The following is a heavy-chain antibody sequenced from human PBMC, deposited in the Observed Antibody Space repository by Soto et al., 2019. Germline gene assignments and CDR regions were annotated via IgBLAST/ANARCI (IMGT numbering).Heavy chain of an antibody. CDR3: ARVVAARRGHNWFDP. CDR1: GYTFTSYD. V-gene: IGHV1-8*01. Sequence: QVQLVQSGAEVKKPGASVKVSCKASGYTFTSYDINWVRQATGQGLEWMGWMNPNSGNTGYAQKFQGRVTMTRNTSISTAYMELCSLRSEDTAVYYCARVVAARRGHNWFDPWGQGTLVTVSS. CDR2: MNPNSGNT. J-gene: IGHJ5*02. D-gene: IGHD6-6*01.